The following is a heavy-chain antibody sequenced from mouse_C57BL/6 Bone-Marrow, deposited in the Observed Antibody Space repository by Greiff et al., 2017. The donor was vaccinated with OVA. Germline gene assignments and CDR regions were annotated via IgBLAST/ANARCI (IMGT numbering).Heavy chain of an antibody. V-gene: IGHV1-74*01. CDR1: GYTFTSYW. CDR3: ARNGNYVLYYFDY. J-gene: IGHJ2*01. Sequence: QVQLQQPGAELVKPGASVKVSCKASGYTFTSYWMHWVKQRPGQGIEWIGRIHPSDSDTNYNQKFKGKATVTVDTSSSTAYMQLSSLTSEDSAVYYCARNGNYVLYYFDYWGQGTTLTVSS. D-gene: IGHD2-1*01. CDR2: IHPSDSDT.